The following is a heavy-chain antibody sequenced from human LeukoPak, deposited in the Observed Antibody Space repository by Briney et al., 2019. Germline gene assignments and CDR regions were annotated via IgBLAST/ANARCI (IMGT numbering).Heavy chain of an antibody. J-gene: IGHJ4*02. CDR2: INPSGGST. V-gene: IGHV1-46*01. D-gene: IGHD2-21*02. CDR1: GYTFTSYY. Sequence: ASVKVSCKASGYTFTSYYMHWVRQAPGQGLEWMGIINPSGGSTSYAQKFQGRVTMTRDTSTSTVYMELSSLRSEDTAVYYCARERGYCGGDCSRFDYWGQGTLVTVSS. CDR3: ARERGYCGGDCSRFDY.